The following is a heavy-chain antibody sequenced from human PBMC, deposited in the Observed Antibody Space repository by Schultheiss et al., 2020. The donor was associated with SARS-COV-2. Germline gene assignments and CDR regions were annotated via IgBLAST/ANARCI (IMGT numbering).Heavy chain of an antibody. CDR3: ARDSGGYSSSSGNNNYYGLDV. CDR2: ISGSGGST. CDR1: GFTLLGYA. D-gene: IGHD6-6*01. Sequence: GGSLRLSCAVSGFTLLGYALSWVRQAPGKGLEWVSGISGSGGSTYYADSVKGRFTISRDNSKNTVYLQMNSLRAEDTDVYYCARDSGGYSSSSGNNNYYGLDVWGQGTTVTVSS. V-gene: IGHV3-23*01. J-gene: IGHJ6*02.